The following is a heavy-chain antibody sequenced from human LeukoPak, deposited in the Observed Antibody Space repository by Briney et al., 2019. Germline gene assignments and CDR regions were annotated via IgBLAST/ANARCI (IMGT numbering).Heavy chain of an antibody. D-gene: IGHD4-23*01. V-gene: IGHV1-2*02. CDR3: AVASVVTPDFDY. CDR1: VYTFTGYY. J-gene: IGHJ4*02. CDR2: INPNSGGT. Sequence: ASVKVSCKSSVYTFTGYYMHWVRQAPGQGLEWMGWINPNSGGTNYAQKLQGRVTMTTDTSTSTAYMELRSLRSDDTAVYYCAVASVVTPDFDYWGQGTLVTVSS.